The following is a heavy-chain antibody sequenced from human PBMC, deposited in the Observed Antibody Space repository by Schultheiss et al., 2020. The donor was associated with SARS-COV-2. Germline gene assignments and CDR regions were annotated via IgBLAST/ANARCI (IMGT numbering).Heavy chain of an antibody. CDR2: IIPIFGTA. CDR1: GGTFSSYA. J-gene: IGHJ4*02. CDR3: AKDFHRPPYYYDSSGSLDY. V-gene: IGHV1-69*13. Sequence: SVKVSCKASGGTFSSYAISWVRQAPGQGLEWMGGIIPIFGTANYAQKFQGRVTITADESTSTAYMELSSLRSEDTAVYYCAKDFHRPPYYYDSSGSLDYWGQGTLVTVSS. D-gene: IGHD3-22*01.